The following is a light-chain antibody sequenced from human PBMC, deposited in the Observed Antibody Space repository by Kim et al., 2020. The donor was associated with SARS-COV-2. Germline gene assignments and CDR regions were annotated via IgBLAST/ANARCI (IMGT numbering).Light chain of an antibody. J-gene: IGKJ1*01. Sequence: SLSPGESATLSCRASHSVSSYFVWYQQKPGQAPRLLIFDASNRATGIPARFSGSGSGTDFSHTISSLEPEDFAVYYCQQRGDWPTFGQGTKVDIK. CDR1: HSVSSY. CDR3: QQRGDWPT. CDR2: DAS. V-gene: IGKV3-11*01.